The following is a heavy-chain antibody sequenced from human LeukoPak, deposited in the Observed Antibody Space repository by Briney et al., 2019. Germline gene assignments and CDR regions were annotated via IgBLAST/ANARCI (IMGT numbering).Heavy chain of an antibody. CDR2: INPNSGGT. Sequence: ASVKVSCKASGYTFTGYYMHWVRQAPGQGLEWMGWINPNSGGTNYAQKFQGRVTMTRDTSISTAYMELSRLRSDDTAVYYCARDRELLWFGELSFQYDYWGQGALVTVSS. V-gene: IGHV1-2*02. CDR1: GYTFTGYY. D-gene: IGHD3-10*01. J-gene: IGHJ4*02. CDR3: ARDRELLWFGELSFQYDY.